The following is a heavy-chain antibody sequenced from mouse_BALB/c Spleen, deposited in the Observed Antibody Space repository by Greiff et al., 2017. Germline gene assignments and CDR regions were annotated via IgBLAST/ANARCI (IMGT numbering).Heavy chain of an antibody. CDR2: ISSGSSII. J-gene: IGHJ4*01. V-gene: IGHV5-17*02. CDR3: ARSVYYMYEVYYAMDY. CDR1: GFTFSSLG. D-gene: IGHD2-14*01. Sequence: EVQRVESGGGLVQPGGSLKLSCAASGFTFSSLGMHWVRQAPEKGLEWVADISSGSSIIYYADTLKGRFTISRDNPKNTLFLQMTSLRSEDSAMYYCARSVYYMYEVYYAMDYWGQGTSVTVSS.